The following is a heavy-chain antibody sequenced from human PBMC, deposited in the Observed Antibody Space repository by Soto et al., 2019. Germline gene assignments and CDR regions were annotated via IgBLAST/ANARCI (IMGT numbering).Heavy chain of an antibody. Sequence: GSLRLSCAASGFTFSSYGMHWVRQAPGKGLEWVAVIWYDGSNKYYADSVKGRFTISRDNSKNTLYLQMNSLRAEDTAVYYCARDARDYDFWSGYYSSRGMDVWGQGTTVTVSS. V-gene: IGHV3-33*01. J-gene: IGHJ6*02. CDR1: GFTFSSYG. D-gene: IGHD3-3*01. CDR3: ARDARDYDFWSGYYSSRGMDV. CDR2: IWYDGSNK.